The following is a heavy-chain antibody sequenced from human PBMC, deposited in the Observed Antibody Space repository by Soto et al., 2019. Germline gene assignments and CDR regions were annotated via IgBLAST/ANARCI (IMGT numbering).Heavy chain of an antibody. CDR3: ARVYSGSYSDY. CDR2: IFHSGST. V-gene: IGHV4-4*02. CDR1: GGSIRSNYW. D-gene: IGHD1-26*01. J-gene: IGHJ4*02. Sequence: TLSLTCAVSGGSIRSNYWWSWVRQPPGKGLEWIGEIFHSGSTHYNPSLKTRVTISVDKSKNQFSLKLSSVTAADTAVYYCARVYSGSYSDYWGQGTLVTVSS.